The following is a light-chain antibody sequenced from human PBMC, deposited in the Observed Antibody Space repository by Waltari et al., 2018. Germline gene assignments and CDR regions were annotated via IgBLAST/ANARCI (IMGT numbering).Light chain of an antibody. CDR3: CSYAGSNNL. V-gene: IGLV2-23*02. J-gene: IGLJ2*01. CDR2: EVS. Sequence: QSALTQPASVSGSPGQSITISCTGTSSDVGGYDLVSWYQQHPGKVPKLMIYEVSKWPSGVSSGFSGAKSGHTAALTVFGLQSEDEADYYCCSYAGSNNLFGGGTKLTVL. CDR1: SSDVGGYDL.